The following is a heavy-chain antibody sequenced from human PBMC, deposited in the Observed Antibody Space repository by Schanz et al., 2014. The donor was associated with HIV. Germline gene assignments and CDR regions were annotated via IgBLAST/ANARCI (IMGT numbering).Heavy chain of an antibody. D-gene: IGHD1-26*01. Sequence: QVQLVQSGAEVKKPGASVKVSCKASGYTFINYDIHWVRQASGLGLEWMGWMNPSTGNSGYAQMFQVRVTMTXXXXXSTAYLEVXXLXXXXXAVYYFARGPKWEGLMDVWGQGTTVIVSS. CDR3: ARGPKWEGLMDV. V-gene: IGHV1-8*01. J-gene: IGHJ6*02. CDR1: GYTFINYD. CDR2: MNPSTGNS.